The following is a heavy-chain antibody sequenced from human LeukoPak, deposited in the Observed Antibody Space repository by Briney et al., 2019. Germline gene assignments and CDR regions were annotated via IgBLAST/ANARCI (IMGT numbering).Heavy chain of an antibody. D-gene: IGHD2-15*01. J-gene: IGHJ4*02. V-gene: IGHV3-64*01. CDR1: GFTFSGYA. CDR2: ISTTGGRT. CDR3: ARDVGPC. Sequence: GGSLRLSCAASGFTFSGYAMHWVRQAPGKGLEYVSAISTTGGRTYYVNSVRGRFTISRDNSKNTLYLQMGSLRTEDTAVYYCARDVGPCRGQGTLVTVSS.